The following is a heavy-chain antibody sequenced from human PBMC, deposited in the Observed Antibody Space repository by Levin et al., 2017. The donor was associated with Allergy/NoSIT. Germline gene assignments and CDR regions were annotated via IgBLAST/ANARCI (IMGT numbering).Heavy chain of an antibody. CDR3: AKDAVARNGKWDWFDF. Sequence: GGSLRLSCAASGFIFSEYAMTWVRQAAGKGLAWVAGIGGGATDTYYADSVKGRFTISRDNSKNTLYLQMNSLRDDDTALYYCAKDAVARNGKWDWFDFWGQGTLVTVSS. CDR1: GFIFSEYA. V-gene: IGHV3-23*01. CDR2: IGGGATDT. J-gene: IGHJ5*01. D-gene: IGHD6-19*01.